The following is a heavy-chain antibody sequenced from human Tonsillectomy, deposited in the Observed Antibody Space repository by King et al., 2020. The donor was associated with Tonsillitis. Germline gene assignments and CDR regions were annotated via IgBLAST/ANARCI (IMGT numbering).Heavy chain of an antibody. CDR1: GYTFTSHG. Sequence: VQLVESGAEVKKPGASVTVSCKASGYTFTSHGISWLRQAPGKGLGWMGWISAYNGDTNYAQRLQGRVTMTRDTSTSTAYMELRSLRSDDTAVYYCARDMHGSIPTFDAFNICGQGTMVTVSS. CDR3: ARDMHGSIPTFDAFNI. CDR2: ISAYNGDT. V-gene: IGHV1-18*04. D-gene: IGHD2-2*01. J-gene: IGHJ3*02.